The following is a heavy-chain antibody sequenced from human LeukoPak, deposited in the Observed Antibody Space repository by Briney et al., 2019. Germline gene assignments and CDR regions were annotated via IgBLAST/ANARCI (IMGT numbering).Heavy chain of an antibody. Sequence: PSETLSLTCTVSGGSISSYYWSWIRQPPGKGLEWIGYIYYSGSTNYNPSLKSRVTISVDTSKNQFSLKLSSVTAADTAVYYCASGGGGNLKYFDYWGQGTLVTVSS. J-gene: IGHJ4*02. CDR3: ASGGGGNLKYFDY. V-gene: IGHV4-59*01. CDR1: GGSISSYY. D-gene: IGHD4-23*01. CDR2: IYYSGST.